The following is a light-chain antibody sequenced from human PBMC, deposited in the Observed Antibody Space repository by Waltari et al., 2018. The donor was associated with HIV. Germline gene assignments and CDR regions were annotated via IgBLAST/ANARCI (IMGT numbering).Light chain of an antibody. CDR1: PSNIGGNS. V-gene: IGLV1-44*01. Sequence: SLLTQPPSVSGAPGQRVNISCSGGPSNIGGNSVNWYRQLPGTAPILLIYNNDQPPSSVPVRFSGSKSATSASLVISGLQSDDEADYYCATWDDTMSVVFGGGTRLTVL. CDR2: NND. CDR3: ATWDDTMSVV. J-gene: IGLJ2*01.